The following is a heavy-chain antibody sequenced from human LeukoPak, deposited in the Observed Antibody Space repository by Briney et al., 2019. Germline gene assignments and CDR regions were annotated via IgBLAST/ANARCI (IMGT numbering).Heavy chain of an antibody. Sequence: GRSLRLSCAASGFNFSDNGMHWVRQAPGKGLEWVAVISYDGSKKYYADSLKGRFTISRDNSKNTLYLQANSLRTEDTAVYYCAKDRYGRELPCDHWGQGTLVTVSS. CDR3: AKDRYGRELPCDH. D-gene: IGHD1-26*01. V-gene: IGHV3-30*18. CDR2: ISYDGSKK. CDR1: GFNFSDNG. J-gene: IGHJ4*02.